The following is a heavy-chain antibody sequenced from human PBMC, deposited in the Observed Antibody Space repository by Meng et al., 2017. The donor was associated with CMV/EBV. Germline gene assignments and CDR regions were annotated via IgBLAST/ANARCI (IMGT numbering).Heavy chain of an antibody. J-gene: IGHJ4*02. V-gene: IGHV1-8*02. Sequence: ASVKVSCKASGYTFTSYDINWVRQATGQGLEWMGWMNPNSGNTGYAQKFQGRVTMTEDTSTDTAYMELSSLRSEDTAVYYCATDKVGSIAALHYWGQGTLVTVSS. CDR1: GYTFTSYD. CDR3: ATDKVGSIAALHY. CDR2: MNPNSGNT. D-gene: IGHD6-6*01.